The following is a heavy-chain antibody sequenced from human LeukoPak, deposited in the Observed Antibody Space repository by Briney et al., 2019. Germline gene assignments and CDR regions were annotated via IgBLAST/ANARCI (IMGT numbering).Heavy chain of an antibody. CDR3: ARAMMVRGVIIPSY. D-gene: IGHD3-10*01. V-gene: IGHV1-18*01. J-gene: IGHJ4*02. Sequence: ASVKVSCKASGYTFTSYGISWVRQAPGQGLEWMGWISAYNGNTNYAQKLQGRVTMTTDTSTSTAYMELRSLRSDDTAVYYCARAMMVRGVIIPSYWGQGTLVTVSA. CDR2: ISAYNGNT. CDR1: GYTFTSYG.